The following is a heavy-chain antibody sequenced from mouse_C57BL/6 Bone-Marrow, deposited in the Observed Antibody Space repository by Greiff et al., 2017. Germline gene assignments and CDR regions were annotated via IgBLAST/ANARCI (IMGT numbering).Heavy chain of an antibody. D-gene: IGHD2-5*01. CDR1: GYTFTSYW. Sequence: VQLQQPGAELVKPGASVKMSCKASGYTFTSYWITWVKQRPGQGLEWIGDIYPGSGRTNYNEKFKSKATLTVDTSASTAYMQLSSLTSAASSVDCCARPCYNNYWYFDVWGTGTTVTVSS. J-gene: IGHJ1*03. CDR2: IYPGSGRT. CDR3: ARPCYNNYWYFDV. V-gene: IGHV1-55*01.